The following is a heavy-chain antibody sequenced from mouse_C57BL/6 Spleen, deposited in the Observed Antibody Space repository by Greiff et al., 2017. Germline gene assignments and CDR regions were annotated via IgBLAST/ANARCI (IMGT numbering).Heavy chain of an antibody. Sequence: EVQGVESGGGLVKPGGSLKLSCAASGFTFSDYGMHWVRQAPEKGLEWVAYISSGSSTISYADTVKGRFTISRDNAKNTLFLQMTSLRSEDTAMYYCASLLSLYAMDYWGQGTSVTVSS. CDR1: GFTFSDYG. V-gene: IGHV5-17*01. CDR2: ISSGSSTI. CDR3: ASLLSLYAMDY. D-gene: IGHD2-1*01. J-gene: IGHJ4*01.